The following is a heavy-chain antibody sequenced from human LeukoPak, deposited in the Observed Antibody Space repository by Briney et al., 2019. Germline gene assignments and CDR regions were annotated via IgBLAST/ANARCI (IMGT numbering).Heavy chain of an antibody. D-gene: IGHD4-17*01. CDR3: ARDGPTAYFGL. CDR1: GGSFSDYY. J-gene: IGHJ2*01. Sequence: SETLSLTCAVYGGSFSDYYWSWIRQPPGKGLEWIGEINHSGTTNYNPSLKSRVTISIDTSKNQFSLKLSSVTAADTAVYYCARDGPTAYFGLWGRGTLVTVSS. V-gene: IGHV4-34*01. CDR2: INHSGTT.